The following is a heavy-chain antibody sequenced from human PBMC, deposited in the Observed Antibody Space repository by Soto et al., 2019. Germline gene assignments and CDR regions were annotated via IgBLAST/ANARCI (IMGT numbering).Heavy chain of an antibody. CDR1: GGSISSSSYY. V-gene: IGHV4-39*01. Sequence: PSETLCLTCTVSGGSISSSSYYWGWIRQPPGKGLEWIGSIYYSGSTYYNPSLKSRVTISVDTSKNQFSLKLSSVTAADTAVYYCARQVPVVGATKGNWFDPWGQGTLVTVSS. J-gene: IGHJ5*02. CDR3: ARQVPVVGATKGNWFDP. D-gene: IGHD1-26*01. CDR2: IYYSGST.